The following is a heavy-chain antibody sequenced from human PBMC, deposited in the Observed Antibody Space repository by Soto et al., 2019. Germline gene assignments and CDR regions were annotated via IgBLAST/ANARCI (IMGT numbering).Heavy chain of an antibody. CDR1: GYTFINYD. CDR3: ARRRGSNGWFDL. Sequence: ASVKVSCKASGYTFINYDMNWVRQATGQGLEWVGWMNPESGNTGYAQNFQGRVTMTGNTSMSSVYMELSSLTSEDTAVYYCARRRGSNGWFDLWGQGXLVTVYS. V-gene: IGHV1-8*01. J-gene: IGHJ5*02. D-gene: IGHD2-8*01. CDR2: MNPESGNT.